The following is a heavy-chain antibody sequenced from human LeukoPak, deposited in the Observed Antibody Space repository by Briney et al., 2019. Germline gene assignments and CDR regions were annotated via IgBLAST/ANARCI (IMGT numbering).Heavy chain of an antibody. J-gene: IGHJ4*02. D-gene: IGHD2-2*01. Sequence: PGRSLRLSCAASGFTFSSYWMTWVRQAPGKGLEWVANIKQDGSEKYNVDSVKGRFTISRDNAKNSLYLLMNSLRGEDTAVYYCARGGVWYQPVDYWGQGTLVTVSS. CDR2: IKQDGSEK. CDR3: ARGGVWYQPVDY. CDR1: GFTFSSYW. V-gene: IGHV3-7*01.